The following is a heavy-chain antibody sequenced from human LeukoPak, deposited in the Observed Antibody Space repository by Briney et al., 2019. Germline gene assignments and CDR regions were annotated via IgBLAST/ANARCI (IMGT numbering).Heavy chain of an antibody. Sequence: KSSETLSLTCTVSGGSISSTTYYWGWIRQPPGKRLEWIGSIYYSGNTYYHPSLKSRLTVSADTSKNQFSLKLRSVTAADTAVYYCARDRACSNGVCSYFDYWGQGILVTVSS. D-gene: IGHD2-8*01. CDR2: IYYSGNT. CDR1: GGSISSTTYY. V-gene: IGHV4-39*01. J-gene: IGHJ4*02. CDR3: ARDRACSNGVCSYFDY.